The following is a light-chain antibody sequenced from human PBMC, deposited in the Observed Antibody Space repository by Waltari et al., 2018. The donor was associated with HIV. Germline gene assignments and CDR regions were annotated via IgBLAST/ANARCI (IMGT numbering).Light chain of an antibody. J-gene: IGLJ2*01. V-gene: IGLV2-11*01. CDR2: DVT. CDR1: SSDVGGYNY. Sequence: QSALTQPRSVSGSPGQSVTISCTGTSSDVGGYNYVSWNQQHPGKAPNLMIYDVTKRPSGVPDRFSGSKSGNTASLTISGLQAEDEADYYCCSYAGSYTFVFGGGTKVTVL. CDR3: CSYAGSYTFV.